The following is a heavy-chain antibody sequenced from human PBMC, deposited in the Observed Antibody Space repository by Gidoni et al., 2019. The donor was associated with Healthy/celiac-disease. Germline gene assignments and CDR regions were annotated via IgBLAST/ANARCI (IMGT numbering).Heavy chain of an antibody. J-gene: IGHJ3*02. CDR2: TRNKATSYTT. CDR1: GFTFSDHY. Sequence: EVQLVESGGGLVQPGGSLRLSCAASGFTFSDHYMDWVSQAPGKGLEWVGRTRNKATSYTTEYAASVKGRFTISRDDSKNSLYLQMNSLKTEDTAVYYCARFTTVVDDAFDIWGQGTMVTVSS. V-gene: IGHV3-72*01. CDR3: ARFTTVVDDAFDI. D-gene: IGHD4-17*01.